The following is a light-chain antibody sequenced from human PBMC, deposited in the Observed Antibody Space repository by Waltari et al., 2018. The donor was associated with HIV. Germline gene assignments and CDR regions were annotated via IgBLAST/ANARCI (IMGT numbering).Light chain of an antibody. CDR2: GAS. CDR1: QSVSSSF. CDR3: QQYDTSLGS. Sequence: EVVLTQSPATLSLSPGESATLSCRASQSVSSSFLAWYQQKPGQAPRLLIYGASNRATGIPDRFSGSGSGTDFTLTINRLEPEDFAVYYCQQYDTSLGSFGQGTKLEIK. J-gene: IGKJ2*03. V-gene: IGKV3-20*01.